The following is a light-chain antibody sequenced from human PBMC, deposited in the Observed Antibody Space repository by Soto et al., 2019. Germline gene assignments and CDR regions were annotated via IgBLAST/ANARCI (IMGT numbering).Light chain of an antibody. Sequence: QSALTQPASLSGSPGQSITISCTGTGRDLGDYYYVSWYQQRPGKAPRLLIYEVTNRPSGISDRFSGSKSGSTASLTISGLQAEDEADYYCAAWDDSLNGPVFGGGTKVTVL. J-gene: IGLJ3*02. V-gene: IGLV2-14*01. CDR2: EVT. CDR1: GRDLGDYYY. CDR3: AAWDDSLNGPV.